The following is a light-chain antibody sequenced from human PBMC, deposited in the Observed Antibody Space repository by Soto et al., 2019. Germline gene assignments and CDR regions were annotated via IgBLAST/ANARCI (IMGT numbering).Light chain of an antibody. V-gene: IGLV2-23*02. J-gene: IGLJ1*01. CDR1: SSNVTSYKL. Sequence: QSALTQPASVSGSPGQTITISCTGTSSNVTSYKLVSWYQQYPGKDPGRMIFEVNKQPSGVSTRFSGSKSGKKASLTIAGLKVKEEAAYYCCSSGGSPKYVLGNGTKVTVL. CDR3: CSSGGSPKYV. CDR2: EVN.